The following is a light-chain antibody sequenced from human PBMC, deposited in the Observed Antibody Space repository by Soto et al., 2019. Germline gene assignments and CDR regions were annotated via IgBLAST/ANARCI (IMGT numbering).Light chain of an antibody. CDR3: QKYNSYWT. CDR1: QSISSW. Sequence: DIQMTQSPSTLSASVGDRVTITCRASQSISSWLAWYQQKPGKAPKLLIYDASSLESGVPSRFSGSGSGTEFTLTISSLQPDDFATYYCQKYNSYWTFGQGTKVEIK. CDR2: DAS. V-gene: IGKV1-5*01. J-gene: IGKJ1*01.